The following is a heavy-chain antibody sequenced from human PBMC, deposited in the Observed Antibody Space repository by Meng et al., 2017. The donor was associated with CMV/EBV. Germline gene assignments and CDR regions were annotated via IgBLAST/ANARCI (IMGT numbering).Heavy chain of an antibody. V-gene: IGHV4-39*01. CDR2: IYYSGST. D-gene: IGHD3-3*01. CDR3: ARHRPRTIFGVIRRHPLDY. Sequence: SETLSLTCTVSGGSLSSSSYYWCWLRQPPGKGLEWIGSIYYSGSTYYNPSLKSRVTISVDTSKNQFSLKLSSVTAADTAVYYCARHRPRTIFGVIRRHPLDYWGQGTLVTVSS. J-gene: IGHJ4*02. CDR1: GGSLSSSSYY.